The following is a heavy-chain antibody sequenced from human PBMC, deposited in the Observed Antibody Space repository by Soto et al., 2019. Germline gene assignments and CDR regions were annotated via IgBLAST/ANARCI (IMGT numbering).Heavy chain of an antibody. V-gene: IGHV3-30*18. Sequence: QVQLVESGGGVVQPGRSLRLSCAASGLTFSNYGMHWVRQAPGKGLEWVAVISYDGTNEYYLDSVKGRFSISRDDSKNRVYLQMNSLRPEDTALYYCGKDWHYYDRSGASVMKFYGIDVWGQGTTVTVAS. J-gene: IGHJ6*02. CDR3: GKDWHYYDRSGASVMKFYGIDV. CDR2: ISYDGTNE. CDR1: GLTFSNYG. D-gene: IGHD3-22*01.